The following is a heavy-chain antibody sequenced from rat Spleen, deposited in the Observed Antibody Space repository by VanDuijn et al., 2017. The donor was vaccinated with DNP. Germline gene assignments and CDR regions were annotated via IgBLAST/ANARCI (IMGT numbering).Heavy chain of an antibody. D-gene: IGHD1-11*01. CDR3: ARHYGGYLFYFDF. J-gene: IGHJ2*01. CDR2: ITTDGDDT. Sequence: EVQLVETGGGLVQPGRSLKLSCVASGFTFSSYWIYWIRQAPGKGLEWVASITTDGDDTYYPDSVKGRFTISRDNAENTVYLQMNSLRSEDSATYFCARHYGGYLFYFDFWGQGVMVTVSS. CDR1: GFTFSSYW. V-gene: IGHV5-58*01.